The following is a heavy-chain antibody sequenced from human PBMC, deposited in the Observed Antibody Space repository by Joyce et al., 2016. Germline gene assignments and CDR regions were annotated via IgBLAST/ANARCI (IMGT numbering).Heavy chain of an antibody. Sequence: VQLVQSGAEVKKPGASVKVSCKASGYLFTTYPIHWVRQAPGQRLEWMGRINDGSGITKYAGRFQGSVTITSDTAATTAYMELSSLRSEDTAVYYCTRDLTQNSLFDNWGQRTLVIVSS. CDR1: GYLFTTYP. J-gene: IGHJ4*02. D-gene: IGHD2/OR15-2a*01. V-gene: IGHV1-3*01. CDR3: TRDLTQNSLFDN. CDR2: INDGSGIT.